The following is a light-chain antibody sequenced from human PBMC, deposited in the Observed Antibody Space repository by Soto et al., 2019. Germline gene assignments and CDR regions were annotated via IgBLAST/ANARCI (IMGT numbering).Light chain of an antibody. CDR1: QSLLHNNGYNY. Sequence: DIVMTQSPLSLPVTPGEPASISCRSSQSLLHNNGYNYLDWYLQKPGQSPQLLIYLGSNRASGVPGRFSGSGSGTDFTLKISRVEAEDVGVYYCMQALRTQWTFRQGTKVGIK. CDR2: LGS. J-gene: IGKJ1*01. V-gene: IGKV2-28*01. CDR3: MQALRTQWT.